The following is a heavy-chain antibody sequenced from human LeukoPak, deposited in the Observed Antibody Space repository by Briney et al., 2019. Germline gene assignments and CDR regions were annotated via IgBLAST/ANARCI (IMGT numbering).Heavy chain of an antibody. J-gene: IGHJ4*02. D-gene: IGHD2-15*01. Sequence: SQTLSLTCTVSGGSISSSYWSWVRQPPGKGLEWIGYIDNSGSTNYNPSLKSRVTISLDTPKSQFSLKLSSVTAADTAVYYCARDRRLLGNDYWGQGTLVTVSS. CDR2: IDNSGST. CDR1: GGSISSSY. CDR3: ARDRRLLGNDY. V-gene: IGHV4-59*01.